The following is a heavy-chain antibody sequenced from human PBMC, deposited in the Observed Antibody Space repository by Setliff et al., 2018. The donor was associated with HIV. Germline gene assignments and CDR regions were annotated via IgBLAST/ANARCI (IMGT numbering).Heavy chain of an antibody. V-gene: IGHV1-46*01. Sequence: ASVKVSCKASGHPFTSYYMHWVRQAPGQGLEWMGIINPSGGSTSYAQKFQGRVTMTRDTSTSTVYMELSSLRSEDTAVYYCARAGVVVAATSYYYGMDVWGQGTTVTVSS. CDR1: GHPFTSYY. CDR2: INPSGGST. J-gene: IGHJ6*02. D-gene: IGHD2-15*01. CDR3: ARAGVVVAATSYYYGMDV.